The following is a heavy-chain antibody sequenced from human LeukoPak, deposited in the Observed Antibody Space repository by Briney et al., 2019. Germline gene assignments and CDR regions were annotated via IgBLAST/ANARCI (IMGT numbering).Heavy chain of an antibody. CDR2: ISAYNGNT. Sequence: ASVKVSCKASGYTFTSYGISWVRRGPGQGREWMGWISAYNGNTNYAQKLQGRVTMTTDTSTSTAYMELRSLRSDDTAVYYCARDDPRITIFGVVISPFDYWGQGTLVTVSS. J-gene: IGHJ4*02. V-gene: IGHV1-18*01. CDR3: ARDDPRITIFGVVISPFDY. D-gene: IGHD3-3*01. CDR1: GYTFTSYG.